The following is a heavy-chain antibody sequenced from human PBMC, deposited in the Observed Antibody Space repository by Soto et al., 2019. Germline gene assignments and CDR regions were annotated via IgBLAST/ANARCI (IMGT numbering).Heavy chain of an antibody. CDR3: ANHKGYGGYDPIDS. J-gene: IGHJ4*02. D-gene: IGHD5-12*01. V-gene: IGHV3-23*01. CDR2: ISGSGGST. CDR1: GFTFSSYA. Sequence: EVQLLESGGGLVQPGGSLRLSCAASGFTFSSYAMSWVRQAPGKGLEWVSSISGSGGSTYYADSVKGRFTISRDNSKKTLFVQMNSLRAEYTAVYYCANHKGYGGYDPIDSWGQGVLVSASS.